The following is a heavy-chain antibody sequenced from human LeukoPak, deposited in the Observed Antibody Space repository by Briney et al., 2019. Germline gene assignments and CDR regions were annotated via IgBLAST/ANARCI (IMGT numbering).Heavy chain of an antibody. CDR1: GFTFNTYA. V-gene: IGHV3-23*01. CDR2: MSGSGGRT. CDR3: AKWGCSGGSCYPFDY. J-gene: IGHJ4*02. Sequence: PGRSLRLSCAASGFTFNTYAMSWVRQAPGKGLEWVSAMSGSGGRTYYADSVKGRFTISRDNSKNALYLQMNSLRAENTAVYYCAKWGCSGGSCYPFDYWGQGTLVTVSS. D-gene: IGHD2-15*01.